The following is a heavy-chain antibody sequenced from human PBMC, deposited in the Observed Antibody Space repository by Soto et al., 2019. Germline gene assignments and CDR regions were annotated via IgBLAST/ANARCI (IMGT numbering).Heavy chain of an antibody. CDR3: AKELGPKQFAIYLLFDY. D-gene: IGHD6-6*01. CDR1: GFTFSSYG. CDR2: ISYDGSNK. Sequence: LRLSCAASGFTFSSYGMHWVRQAPGKGLEGVAVISYDGSNKYYADSVKGRFTISRDNSKNTLYLQMNGLRAEDTAVYYCAKELGPKQFAIYLLFDYWGQGTLVTVSS. J-gene: IGHJ4*02. V-gene: IGHV3-30*18.